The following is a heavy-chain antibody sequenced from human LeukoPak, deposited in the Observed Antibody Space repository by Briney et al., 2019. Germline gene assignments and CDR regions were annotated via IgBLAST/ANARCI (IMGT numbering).Heavy chain of an antibody. Sequence: AGGSLRLSCAASGFTLSNYAMHWVRQAPGKGLEWVAIITYDGSNKDYADVVKGRFTISRDNSKNTLYLQMNSLRAEDTALYYCARDGYFGSDSVTGAGALGDYYMDVWGKGTTVTVSS. J-gene: IGHJ6*03. D-gene: IGHD3-9*01. CDR3: ARDGYFGSDSVTGAGALGDYYMDV. V-gene: IGHV3-30*04. CDR2: ITYDGSNK. CDR1: GFTLSNYA.